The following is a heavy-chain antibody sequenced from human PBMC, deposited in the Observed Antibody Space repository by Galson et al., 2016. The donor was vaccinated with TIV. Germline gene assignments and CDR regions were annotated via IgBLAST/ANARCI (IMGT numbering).Heavy chain of an antibody. CDR3: ARQNSFSGGGPYFDS. V-gene: IGHV1-2*02. CDR1: GYTFTDYY. Sequence: SVKVSCKASGYTFTDYYIHYVRQAPGQGLEWMGWINPNSGDTNYAQKFQGRVTMTRDTSISTAYMELSGLRSDDTAVYYCARQNSFSGGGPYFDSWGPGTLVTVSS. J-gene: IGHJ4*02. CDR2: INPNSGDT. D-gene: IGHD3-16*01.